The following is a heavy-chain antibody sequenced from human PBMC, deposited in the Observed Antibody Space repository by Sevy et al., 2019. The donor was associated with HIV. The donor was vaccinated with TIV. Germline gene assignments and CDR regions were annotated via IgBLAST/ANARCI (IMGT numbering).Heavy chain of an antibody. Sequence: GGSLRLSCAASGFTFSSYAMSWVRQAPGKGLEWVSAISGRGGSTYYADSAKGRFTISRDNSKNTLYLQMNSLRAEDTAVYYCAKDLKGSSTGYYYYMDVWGKGTTVTVSS. J-gene: IGHJ6*03. CDR1: GFTFSSYA. V-gene: IGHV3-23*01. CDR3: AKDLKGSSTGYYYYMDV. CDR2: ISGRGGST.